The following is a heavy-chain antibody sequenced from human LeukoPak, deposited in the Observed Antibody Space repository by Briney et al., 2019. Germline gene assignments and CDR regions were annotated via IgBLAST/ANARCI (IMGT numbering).Heavy chain of an antibody. CDR1: GYSISTGHY. D-gene: IGHD3-22*01. J-gene: IGHJ4*02. CDR2: IYHGGST. Sequence: SETLSLTCTVSGYSISTGHYWGWIRQPPGKGLEWIGSIYHGGSTYYNPSLKSRVTISVDTSENQFSLKLSSVTAADTAVYYCARVWDSTGFDYWGQGTLVTASS. V-gene: IGHV4-38-2*02. CDR3: ARVWDSTGFDY.